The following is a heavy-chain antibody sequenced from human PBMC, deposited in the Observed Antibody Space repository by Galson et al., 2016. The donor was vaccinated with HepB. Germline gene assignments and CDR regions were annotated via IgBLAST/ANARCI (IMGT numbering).Heavy chain of an antibody. CDR1: GGTFSTYA. CDR2: IIPLFGPP. CDR3: ASGLRFLEWLH. Sequence: SVKVSCKASGGTFSTYAISWARQAPGQGLEWMGGIIPLFGPPNYAQKFQDKITITADESTSTAYMELNNLRSEDTAVYYCASGLRFLEWLHWGQGTLVTVSS. J-gene: IGHJ4*02. V-gene: IGHV1-69*13. D-gene: IGHD3-3*01.